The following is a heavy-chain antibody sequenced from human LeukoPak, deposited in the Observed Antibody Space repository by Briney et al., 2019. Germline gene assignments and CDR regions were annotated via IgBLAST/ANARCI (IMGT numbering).Heavy chain of an antibody. CDR2: ISSSSSTI. CDR3: ARGRGYNYGYSDY. V-gene: IGHV3-48*04. CDR1: GFTFSSYS. Sequence: GVSLRLSCAASGFTFSSYSMNWVRQSPGKGLEGISYISSSSSTIDYADSVKGRFTISRDNAKNSLYLKMNSMRAEDTAVYYCARGRGYNYGYSDYWGQGTLVTVSS. J-gene: IGHJ4*02. D-gene: IGHD5-18*01.